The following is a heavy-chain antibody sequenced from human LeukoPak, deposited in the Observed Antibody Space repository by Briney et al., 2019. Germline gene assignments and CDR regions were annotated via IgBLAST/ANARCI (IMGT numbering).Heavy chain of an antibody. CDR2: ISGSGGST. D-gene: IGHD3-22*01. J-gene: IGHJ4*02. Sequence: GGSLRLSCAVSGISLSNYGMSWVRQAPGKGLEWVAGISGSGGSTNYADSVKGRFTIYRDNPKNTLYLQMNRLRAEDTAVYFCAKRGVVIRVILVGFHKEAYYFDSWGQGALVTVSS. CDR3: AKRGVVIRVILVGFHKEAYYFDS. CDR1: GISLSNYG. V-gene: IGHV3-23*01.